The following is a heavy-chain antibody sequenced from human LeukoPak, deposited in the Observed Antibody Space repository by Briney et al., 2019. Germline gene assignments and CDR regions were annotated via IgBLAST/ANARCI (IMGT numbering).Heavy chain of an antibody. Sequence: GASVKVSCKVSGYTLTELSMHWVRQAPGKGLEWMGGFDPEDGGTIYAQKFQGRVTMTEDTSTDTAYMELSSLRSEDTAVYYCATGPSWELLTYYFDYWGQGTLVTVSS. CDR2: FDPEDGGT. CDR3: ATGPSWELLTYYFDY. V-gene: IGHV1-24*01. D-gene: IGHD1-26*01. J-gene: IGHJ4*02. CDR1: GYTLTELS.